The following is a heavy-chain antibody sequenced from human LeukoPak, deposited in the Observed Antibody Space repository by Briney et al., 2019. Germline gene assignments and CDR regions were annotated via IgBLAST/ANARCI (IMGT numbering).Heavy chain of an antibody. J-gene: IGHJ3*02. CDR2: ISSSSDYI. V-gene: IGHV3-21*01. CDR1: GFTFSSYS. CDR3: ARRATRSAFDI. Sequence: PGGSLRLSCAASGFTFSSYSINWVRQAPGKGLEWVPSISSSSDYIYYADSLKVRFTISRDNAKNSLYLQMNSLRAEDTAVYYCARRATRSAFDIWGQGTMVTVSS. D-gene: IGHD5-12*01.